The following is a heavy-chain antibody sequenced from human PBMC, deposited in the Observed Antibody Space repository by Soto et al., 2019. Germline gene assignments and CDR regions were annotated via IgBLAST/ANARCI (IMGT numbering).Heavy chain of an antibody. D-gene: IGHD3-16*01. J-gene: IGHJ4*02. CDR3: ARGGWGLDYFDY. CDR2: ISYDGSNK. V-gene: IGHV3-30-3*01. CDR1: GFTFSSYA. Sequence: QVQLVESGGGVVQPGRSLRLSCAASGFTFSSYAMHWVRQAPGKGLEWVAVISYDGSNKYYADSVKGRFTISRDNSKNTLYLQMNSLRAEDTAVYYCARGGWGLDYFDYWGQGTLVTVSS.